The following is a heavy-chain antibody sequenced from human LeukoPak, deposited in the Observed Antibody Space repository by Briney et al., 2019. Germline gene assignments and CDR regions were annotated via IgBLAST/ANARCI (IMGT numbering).Heavy chain of an antibody. CDR1: GYTFTNYY. V-gene: IGHV1-46*01. CDR3: ARDAYNYYYSDY. Sequence: ASVKVSCKASGYTFTNYYLHWVRQAPGQGLEWMGIINLSGGGTTYAQKFQGRVTMTRDTSTSTAYMELSSLRSEDTAVYYCARDAYNYYYSDYWGQGTLVTVSS. D-gene: IGHD5-24*01. CDR2: INLSGGGT. J-gene: IGHJ4*02.